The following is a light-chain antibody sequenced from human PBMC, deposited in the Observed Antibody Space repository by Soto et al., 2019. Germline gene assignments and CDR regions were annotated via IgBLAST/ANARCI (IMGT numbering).Light chain of an antibody. CDR2: LNSDGSH. CDR3: QTWGTGIQV. J-gene: IGLJ3*02. CDR1: SGHTNYA. V-gene: IGLV4-69*01. Sequence: QLVLTQSPSISASLGASVNLTCTLSSGHTNYAIAWHQQQPNKGPRFLMKLNSDGSHNRGDGIPDRFSGSSSGAERFLTVSSLQSEDEADYYCQTWGTGIQVFGGGTKLTVL.